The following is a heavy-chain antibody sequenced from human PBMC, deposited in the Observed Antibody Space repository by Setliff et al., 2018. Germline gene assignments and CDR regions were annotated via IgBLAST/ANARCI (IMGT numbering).Heavy chain of an antibody. V-gene: IGHV3-23*01. CDR1: GFTFSSYA. CDR2: MSASGTST. CDR3: SPSTYYYDTSGHSLDY. Sequence: PGGSLRLSCATSGFTFSSYAMSWVRQAPGKGLEWVSAMSASGTSTYHADSVKGRFTISGDNSKNTLYLQMNSLRAEDTAVYFCSPSTYYYDTSGHSLDYWGQGTLVTVSS. D-gene: IGHD3-22*01. J-gene: IGHJ4*02.